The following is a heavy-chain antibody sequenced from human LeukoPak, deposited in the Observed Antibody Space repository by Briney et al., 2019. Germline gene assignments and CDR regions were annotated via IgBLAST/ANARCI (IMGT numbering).Heavy chain of an antibody. CDR1: GFTFSSHS. CDR2: ISSSSSYI. V-gene: IGHV3-21*01. J-gene: IGHJ3*02. D-gene: IGHD2-8*02. Sequence: GGSLRLSCAASGFTFSSHSMNWVRQAPGKGLEWVSYISSSSSYIYYADSVKGRFTISRDNAKNSLYLQMNSLRAEDTAVYYCARASEGYCTGGVCYTGHNAFDIWGQGTMVTVSS. CDR3: ARASEGYCTGGVCYTGHNAFDI.